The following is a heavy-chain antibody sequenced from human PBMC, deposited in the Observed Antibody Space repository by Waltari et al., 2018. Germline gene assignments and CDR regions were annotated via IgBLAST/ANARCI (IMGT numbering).Heavy chain of an antibody. V-gene: IGHV2-70*04. Sequence: QVTLKESGPALVKPTQTLTLTCTFSGFSLSTSGMRVSWIRQPPGQALEWLARIDWDDDKFYSTSLKTRLTISKDTSKNQVVLTMTNMDPVDTATYYCARQARGYYDSSGYYYVDDAFDIWGQGTMVTVSS. CDR3: ARQARGYYDSSGYYYVDDAFDI. CDR2: IDWDDDK. D-gene: IGHD3-22*01. J-gene: IGHJ3*02. CDR1: GFSLSTSGMR.